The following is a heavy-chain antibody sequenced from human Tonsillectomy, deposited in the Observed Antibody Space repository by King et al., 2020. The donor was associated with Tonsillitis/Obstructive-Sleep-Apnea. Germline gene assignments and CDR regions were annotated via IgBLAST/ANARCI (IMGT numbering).Heavy chain of an antibody. V-gene: IGHV5-51*01. D-gene: IGHD1-7*01. Sequence: QLVQSGAEVKKPGESLKISCKGSGYRFTSHWIGWVRQMPGQGLEWMGLIYPSDSDTRYRPTFQGQVTISADKSISTAYLQWSSLKASDTAIYYCARSAPGTGNTPFEYWGQGTLVTVSS. CDR1: GYRFTSHW. CDR3: ARSAPGTGNTPFEY. CDR2: IYPSDSDT. J-gene: IGHJ4*02.